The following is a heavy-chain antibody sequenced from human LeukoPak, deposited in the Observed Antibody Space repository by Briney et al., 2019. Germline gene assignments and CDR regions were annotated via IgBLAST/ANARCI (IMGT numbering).Heavy chain of an antibody. CDR3: ARRPLTGEAIDWYFDL. Sequence: GGSLRLSCAGFGFTFSSYSMNWVRQAPGKGLEWVSSISSSSSYIYYADSVKGRFTISRDNAKNSLFLQMNSLRAEDTAVYYCARRPLTGEAIDWYFDLWGRGALVTVSS. D-gene: IGHD7-27*01. J-gene: IGHJ2*01. CDR2: ISSSSSYI. CDR1: GFTFSSYS. V-gene: IGHV3-21*01.